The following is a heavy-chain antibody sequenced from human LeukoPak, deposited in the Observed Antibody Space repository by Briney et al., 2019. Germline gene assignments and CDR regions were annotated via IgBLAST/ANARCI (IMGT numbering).Heavy chain of an antibody. Sequence: SGGSLRLSCTASGFSFSGHWMHWARQLPGKGLVWVSRISPTGSTTSYADSVKGRFTVSRDNAKNSLFLQMNSLRADDTAVYYCARGDHEYWGQGTLVTVSS. CDR3: ARGDHEY. CDR1: GFSFSGHW. J-gene: IGHJ4*02. V-gene: IGHV3-74*01. CDR2: ISPTGSTT.